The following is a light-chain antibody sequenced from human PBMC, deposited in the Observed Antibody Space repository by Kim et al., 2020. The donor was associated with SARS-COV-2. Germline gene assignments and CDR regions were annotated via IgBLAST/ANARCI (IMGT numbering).Light chain of an antibody. V-gene: IGLV2-8*01. J-gene: IGLJ3*02. Sequence: VAITCTGTSSYVGGYNDVSCAQQHPDKDPKVMIYDVSKRPSGVPDRLSGSKSGNTASLTVSGLQADDEADYYCLSYEPYAGSDNWVFGGGTALTVL. CDR2: DVS. CDR3: LSYEPYAGSDNWV. CDR1: SSYVGGYND.